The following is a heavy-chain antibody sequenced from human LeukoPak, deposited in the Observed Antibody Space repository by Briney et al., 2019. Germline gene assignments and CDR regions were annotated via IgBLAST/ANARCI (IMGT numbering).Heavy chain of an antibody. D-gene: IGHD1-26*01. CDR2: IKQDGSEK. Sequence: PGGSLRLSCAASGFTFSSYWMSWVRQAPGKGLEWVANIKQDGSEKYYVDSVKGRFTISRDNAKNSLYLQMNSLRAEDTAAYYCARRSIVGASNWFDPWGQGTLVTVSS. CDR1: GFTFSSYW. V-gene: IGHV3-7*01. CDR3: ARRSIVGASNWFDP. J-gene: IGHJ5*02.